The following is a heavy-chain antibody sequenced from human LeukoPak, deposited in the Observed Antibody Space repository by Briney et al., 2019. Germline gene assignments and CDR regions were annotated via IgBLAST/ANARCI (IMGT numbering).Heavy chain of an antibody. Sequence: PGGSLRLSCAASGFTFGSCAMNWVRQAPGKGLEWVSTISGSGITTYYADSVKGRFTISRDNSKNTVYLEMNSLRAEDTALYYCTKDQIGYNKAGDYWGQGTLVTVSS. CDR1: GFTFGSCA. J-gene: IGHJ4*02. D-gene: IGHD5-24*01. V-gene: IGHV3-23*01. CDR2: ISGSGITT. CDR3: TKDQIGYNKAGDY.